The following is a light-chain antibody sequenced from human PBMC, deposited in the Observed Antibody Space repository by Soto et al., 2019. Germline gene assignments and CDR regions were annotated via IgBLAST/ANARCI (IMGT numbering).Light chain of an antibody. V-gene: IGKV1-39*01. CDR2: AAS. J-gene: IGKJ1*01. CDR3: QQSYTTPRT. Sequence: DIQMTQSPSSLSASVGDRVSVTCRASQSISTFLNWYQQRPGEAPKLLIYAASSLQSGVPSRFSGSVSGADFTLTIGSLQPEDFATYYCQQSYTTPRTFGQGTTLEVK. CDR1: QSISTF.